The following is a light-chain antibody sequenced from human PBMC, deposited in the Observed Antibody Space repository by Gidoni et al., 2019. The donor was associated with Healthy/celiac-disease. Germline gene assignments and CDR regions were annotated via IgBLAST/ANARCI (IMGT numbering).Light chain of an antibody. CDR1: SLRSYY. V-gene: IGLV3-19*01. CDR3: NSRDSSGTNWV. J-gene: IGLJ3*02. CDR2: GKN. Sequence: SSELTQDPAVSVALGQTGRITCQGDSLRSYYASWYQQKPGQAPVLVIYGKNNRPSWIPDRFSGSSSGNTASLTITGAQAEDEADYYCNSRDSSGTNWVFGGGTTLTVL.